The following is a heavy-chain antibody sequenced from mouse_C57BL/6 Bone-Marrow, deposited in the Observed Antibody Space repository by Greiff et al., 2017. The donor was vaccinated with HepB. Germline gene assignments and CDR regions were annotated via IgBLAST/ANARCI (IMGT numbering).Heavy chain of an antibody. CDR1: GFTFSDFY. CDR2: SRNKANDYTT. CDR3: ARDGDGYFDY. Sequence: EVHLVESGGGLVQSGRSLRLSCATSGFTFSDFYMEWVRQAPGKGLEWIAASRNKANDYTTEYSASVKGRFIVSRDTSQSILYLQMNALRAEDTAIYYCARDGDGYFDYWGQGTTLTVSS. D-gene: IGHD2-3*01. J-gene: IGHJ2*01. V-gene: IGHV7-1*01.